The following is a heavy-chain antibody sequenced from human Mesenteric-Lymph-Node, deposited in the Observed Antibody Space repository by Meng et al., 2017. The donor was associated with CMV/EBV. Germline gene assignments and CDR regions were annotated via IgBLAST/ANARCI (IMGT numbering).Heavy chain of an antibody. CDR3: ARPLSRSHFDY. V-gene: IGHV3-74*01. Sequence: LSLTCAASEFTFSDYWMHWVRQAPGKGLVWVSRINNVGSTTDYADSVKGQFTISRDNAKNTLYLQMNSLRAEDTAVYYCARPLSRSHFDYWGQGTLVTVSS. J-gene: IGHJ4*02. CDR1: EFTFSDYW. CDR2: INNVGSTT. D-gene: IGHD1-14*01.